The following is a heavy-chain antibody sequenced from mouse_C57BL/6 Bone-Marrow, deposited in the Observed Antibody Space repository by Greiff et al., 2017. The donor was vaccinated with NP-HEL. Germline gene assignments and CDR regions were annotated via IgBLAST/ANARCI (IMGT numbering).Heavy chain of an antibody. J-gene: IGHJ2*01. V-gene: IGHV5-9-1*02. Sequence: EVQVVESGEGLVKPGGSLKLSCAASGFTFSSYAMSWVRQTPEKRLEWVAYISSGGDYIYYADTVKGRFTISRDNARNTLYLQMSSLKSEDTAMYYCTRGLRRRGYFDYWGQGTTLTVSS. CDR1: GFTFSSYA. D-gene: IGHD1-1*01. CDR3: TRGLRRRGYFDY. CDR2: ISSGGDYI.